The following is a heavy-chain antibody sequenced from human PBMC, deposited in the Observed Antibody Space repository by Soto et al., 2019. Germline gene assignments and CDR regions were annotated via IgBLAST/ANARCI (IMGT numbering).Heavy chain of an antibody. J-gene: IGHJ4*02. Sequence: QITLKESGPTLVKPTQTLTLTCTFSGFSLSSTRMAVGWIRQPPGKALEWLALIYWDDDKRYSPFLKSRLTITKATSKNQVVLTMSNMDPVDTARYYCAHIVVAGLGYYFAYWGQGTLVTVSS. CDR3: AHIVVAGLGYYFAY. CDR1: GFSLSSTRMA. CDR2: IYWDDDK. V-gene: IGHV2-5*02. D-gene: IGHD6-19*01.